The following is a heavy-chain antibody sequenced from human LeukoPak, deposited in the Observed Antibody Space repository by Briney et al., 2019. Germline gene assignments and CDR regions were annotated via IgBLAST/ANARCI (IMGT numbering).Heavy chain of an antibody. Sequence: ASVKVSCKASGYTFTSYGISWVRQAPGQGHEWMGWISAYNGNTNYAQKLQGRVTMTTDTSTSTAYMELRSLRSDDTAVYYCARTKMYYDFWSGYYDFDYWGQGTLVTVSS. V-gene: IGHV1-18*01. CDR3: ARTKMYYDFWSGYYDFDY. CDR1: GYTFTSYG. D-gene: IGHD3-3*01. CDR2: ISAYNGNT. J-gene: IGHJ4*02.